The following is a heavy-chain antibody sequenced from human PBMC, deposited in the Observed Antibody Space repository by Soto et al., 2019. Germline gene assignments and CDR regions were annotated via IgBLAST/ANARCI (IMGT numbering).Heavy chain of an antibody. CDR1: GFTFRSYV. J-gene: IGHJ4*02. V-gene: IGHV3-33*05. D-gene: IGHD3-16*01. CDR2: TSYDGSNN. CDR3: ARWGTTGGLDV. Sequence: QVHLVESGGGVVQPGTSLRLSCVGSGFTFRSYVIHWVRQAPGKGLEWVALTSYDGSNNFYGDSVKGRFTIPRDNSRNTVELQMDSLRLEDTALYYCARWGTTGGLDVWGQGTLVSVSS.